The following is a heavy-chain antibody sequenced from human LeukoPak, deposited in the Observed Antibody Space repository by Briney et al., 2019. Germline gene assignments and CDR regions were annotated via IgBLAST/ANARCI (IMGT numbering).Heavy chain of an antibody. CDR3: ARDLRGATAFDY. Sequence: GGSVRLSCAASGFTFDDYGMSWVRQAPGKGLEWVSGINWNGGSTGYADSVKGRFTISRDNAKNSLYLQMNSLRAEDTALYHCARDLRGATAFDYWGQGTLVTVSS. V-gene: IGHV3-20*01. D-gene: IGHD1-26*01. CDR1: GFTFDDYG. J-gene: IGHJ4*02. CDR2: INWNGGST.